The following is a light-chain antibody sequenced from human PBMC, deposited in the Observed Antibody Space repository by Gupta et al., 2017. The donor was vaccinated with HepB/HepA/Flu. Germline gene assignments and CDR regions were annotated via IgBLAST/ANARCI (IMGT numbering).Light chain of an antibody. V-gene: IGLV1-44*01. Sequence: QSVLTQPPSASGTPGQRVTISCSGSTSNIGGNAVNWYPQFPGTAPKLVIYTNNPRHSGVPARFSGSKSGTSASLAISGLQAEDEAGYYCAAWDDSMNALLFGGGTKRTVL. CDR1: TSNIGGNA. J-gene: IGLJ3*02. CDR3: AAWDDSMNALL. CDR2: TNN.